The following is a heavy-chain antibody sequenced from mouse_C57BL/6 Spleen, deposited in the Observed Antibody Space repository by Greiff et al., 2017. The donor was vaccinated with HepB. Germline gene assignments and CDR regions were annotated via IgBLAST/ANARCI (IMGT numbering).Heavy chain of an antibody. V-gene: IGHV1-61*01. CDR2: IYPSDSET. J-gene: IGHJ4*01. CDR1: GYTFTSYW. D-gene: IGHD2-1*01. Sequence: QVQLQQPGAELVMPGSSVKLSCKASGYTFTSYWMDWVKQRPGQGLEWIGNIYPSDSETHYNQKFKGKATLTVDKSSSTAYMQLSSLTSEDSAVYYCARYGNYVYYAMDYWGQGTSVTVSS. CDR3: ARYGNYVYYAMDY.